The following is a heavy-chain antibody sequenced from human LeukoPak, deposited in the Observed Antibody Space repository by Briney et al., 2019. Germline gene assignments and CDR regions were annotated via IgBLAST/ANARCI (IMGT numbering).Heavy chain of an antibody. CDR1: GYTFTSYG. CDR3: ARHSVGARLFYWFDP. J-gene: IGHJ5*02. Sequence: ASVKVSCKASGYTFTSYGISWVRQAPGQGLEWMGWISAYNGNTNYAQKLQGRVTMTTDTSTSTAYEELRSLRSDDTAVYYCARHSVGARLFYWFDPWGQGTLVTVSS. D-gene: IGHD1-26*01. CDR2: ISAYNGNT. V-gene: IGHV1-18*01.